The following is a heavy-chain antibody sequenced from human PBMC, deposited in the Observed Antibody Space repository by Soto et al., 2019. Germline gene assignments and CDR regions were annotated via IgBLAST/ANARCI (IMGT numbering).Heavy chain of an antibody. V-gene: IGHV1-69*13. D-gene: IGHD2-2*01. J-gene: IGHJ6*02. CDR2: IIPIFGTA. Sequence: ASVKVSWKASGGTFSSYAISWVRQAPGQGLEWMGGIIPIFGTANYAQKFQGRVTITADESTSTAYMELSSLRSEDTAVYYCARFHVVVVPAANYYYYGMDVWGQGTTVTVSS. CDR1: GGTFSSYA. CDR3: ARFHVVVVPAANYYYYGMDV.